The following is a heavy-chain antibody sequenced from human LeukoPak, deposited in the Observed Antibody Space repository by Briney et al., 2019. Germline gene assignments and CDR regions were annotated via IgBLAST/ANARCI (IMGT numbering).Heavy chain of an antibody. J-gene: IGHJ6*03. CDR2: ISAYNGNT. CDR3: ARALDIVVVPAAIGGYYYMDV. D-gene: IGHD2-2*02. Sequence: GASVKVSCKASGYTFTSYGISWVRQAPGQGLEWMGWISAYNGNTNYAQKLQGRVTMTTDTSTSTAYMELRSLRSDDTAVYYCARALDIVVVPAAIGGYYYMDVWGKGTTVTVSS. V-gene: IGHV1-18*01. CDR1: GYTFTSYG.